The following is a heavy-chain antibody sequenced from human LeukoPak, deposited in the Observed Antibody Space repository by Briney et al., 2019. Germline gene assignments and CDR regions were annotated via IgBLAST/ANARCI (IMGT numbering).Heavy chain of an antibody. V-gene: IGHV3-66*01. CDR1: GFTVSSNY. CDR2: IYSGGST. J-gene: IGHJ6*02. CDR3: ARDLGTDYYYYGMDV. Sequence: GGSLRLSCAASGFTVSSNYMSWVRQAPGKGLEWVSAIYSGGSTYYADSVKGRFTISRDNSKNTLYLQMNRLRAEDTAVYYCARDLGTDYYYYGMDVWGQGTTVTVSS. D-gene: IGHD6-13*01.